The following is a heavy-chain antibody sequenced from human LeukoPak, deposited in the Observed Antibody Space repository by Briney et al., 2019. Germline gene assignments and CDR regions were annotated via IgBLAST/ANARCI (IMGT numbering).Heavy chain of an antibody. CDR2: SSYDGTNK. CDR3: AADYGDYVSPSD. V-gene: IGHV3-30*04. CDR1: GLNFRDSA. Sequence: PGTSLTLSCAASGLNFRDSALHWVRQPPRKGLEGVAVSSYDGTNKYYSDTVHGRLTISRDNSKNTLFLQMNNLRLEDTAVYYCAADYGDYVSPSDWGQGSLVIVSS. J-gene: IGHJ4*02. D-gene: IGHD4-17*01.